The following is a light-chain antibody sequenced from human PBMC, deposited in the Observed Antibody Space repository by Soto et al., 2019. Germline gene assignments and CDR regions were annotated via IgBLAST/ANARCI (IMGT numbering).Light chain of an antibody. Sequence: QLVLTQSPSASASLGASVKLTCTLSSGHSSYAIAWHQQQPEKGPRYLMKLSSDGSHSKGDGIPDRFSGSSSGAERYLTISSLLSEDAADYYCQTWDTGARVVFGGGTKLTVL. CDR2: LSSDGSH. V-gene: IGLV4-69*01. CDR3: QTWDTGARVV. CDR1: SGHSSYA. J-gene: IGLJ2*01.